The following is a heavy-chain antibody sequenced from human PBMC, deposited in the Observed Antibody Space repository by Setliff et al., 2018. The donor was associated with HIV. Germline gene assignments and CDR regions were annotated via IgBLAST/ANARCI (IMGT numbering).Heavy chain of an antibody. CDR1: GFTFSSYW. CDR2: IKEDGSEK. D-gene: IGHD3-22*01. Sequence: GESLKISCAASGFTFSSYWMSWVRQAPGKGLEWVATIKEDGSEKYYVDSVKGRFTISRDNAKNSLYLQMNSLRDEDTAVYYCARPYDSSGHIEGYWGQGTLVTVSS. CDR3: ARPYDSSGHIEGY. V-gene: IGHV3-7*03. J-gene: IGHJ4*02.